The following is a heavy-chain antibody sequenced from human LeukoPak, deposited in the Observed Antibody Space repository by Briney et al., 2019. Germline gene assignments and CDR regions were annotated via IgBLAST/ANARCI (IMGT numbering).Heavy chain of an antibody. V-gene: IGHV3-23*01. Sequence: GGSLRLSCAASGITFSNFAMSWVRQAPGRGLEWVSGISGGGDTTFYADSVKGRFTISRDNSKNTLYLQMNSLRAEDTAVYYCAKEFYGGNSECWGQGTLVTVSS. D-gene: IGHD4-23*01. CDR1: GITFSNFA. CDR3: AKEFYGGNSEC. CDR2: ISGGGDTT. J-gene: IGHJ4*02.